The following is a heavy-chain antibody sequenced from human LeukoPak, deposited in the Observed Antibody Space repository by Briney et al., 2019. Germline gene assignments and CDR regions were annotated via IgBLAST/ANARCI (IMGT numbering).Heavy chain of an antibody. CDR3: ARHWASGYYFDY. D-gene: IGHD3-16*01. V-gene: IGHV4-59*08. J-gene: IGHJ4*02. CDR2: IYYSGST. Sequence: SETLSLTCTVSGGSISSYYWSWIRQPPGKGLEWIGYIYYSGSTNYNPSLKSRVTISVDTSKSQFSLKLSSVTAADTAVYYCARHWASGYYFDYWGQGTLVTVSS. CDR1: GGSISSYY.